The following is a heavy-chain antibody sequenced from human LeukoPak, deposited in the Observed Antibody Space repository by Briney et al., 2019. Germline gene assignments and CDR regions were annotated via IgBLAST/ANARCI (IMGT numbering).Heavy chain of an antibody. CDR3: AKDPKRGETATPFGMDV. J-gene: IGHJ6*02. V-gene: IGHV3-23*01. D-gene: IGHD5-24*01. CDR2: ISGSGGST. Sequence: GGSLRLSCAASGFTFSSYGMHWVRQAPGKGLEWVSGISGSGGSTYYADSVKGRFTISRDNSKNTLYLQMNSLRGEDTAVYYCAKDPKRGETATPFGMDVWGQGTTVTGSS. CDR1: GFTFSSYG.